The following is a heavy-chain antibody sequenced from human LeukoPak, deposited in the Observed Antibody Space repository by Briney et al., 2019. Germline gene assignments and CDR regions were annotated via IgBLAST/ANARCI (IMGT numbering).Heavy chain of an antibody. V-gene: IGHV4-34*01. D-gene: IGHD6-13*01. CDR1: GGSFSGYY. J-gene: IGHJ4*02. CDR2: INHSGST. CDR3: ARVSWSAWHYFDY. Sequence: RSSETLSLTCAVYGGSFSGYYWSLIRQPPGKGLEWIGEINHSGSTNYNPSLKSRVTISVDTSKNQFSLKLSSVTAADTAVYYCARVSWSAWHYFDYWGQGTLVTVSS.